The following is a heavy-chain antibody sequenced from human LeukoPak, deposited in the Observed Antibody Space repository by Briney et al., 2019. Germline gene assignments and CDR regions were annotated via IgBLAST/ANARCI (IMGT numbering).Heavy chain of an antibody. CDR1: GFTFSSYG. Sequence: GGSLRLSCAASGFTFSSYGMHWVRQAPGKGLEWVAIISYDGSRKYYGDSVKGRFTISRDNSKNTLYLQMNSLRAEDTAVYYCAKAYYGSGSPLDWFDPWGQGTLVTVSS. CDR2: ISYDGSRK. CDR3: AKAYYGSGSPLDWFDP. J-gene: IGHJ5*02. D-gene: IGHD3-10*01. V-gene: IGHV3-30*18.